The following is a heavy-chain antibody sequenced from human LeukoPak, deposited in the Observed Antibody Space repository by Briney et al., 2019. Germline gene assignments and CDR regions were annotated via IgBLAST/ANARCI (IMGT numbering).Heavy chain of an antibody. CDR3: AKDAGALLWFGELLYGDY. V-gene: IGHV3-23*01. Sequence: GGSLRLSCAASGFTFSSYGMSWVRQAPGKGLEWVSAISGSGGSTYYADSVKGRFTISRDNSKNTLYLQMNSLRAEDTAVYYCAKDAGALLWFGELLYGDYWGQGTLVTVSS. J-gene: IGHJ4*02. D-gene: IGHD3-10*01. CDR2: ISGSGGST. CDR1: GFTFSSYG.